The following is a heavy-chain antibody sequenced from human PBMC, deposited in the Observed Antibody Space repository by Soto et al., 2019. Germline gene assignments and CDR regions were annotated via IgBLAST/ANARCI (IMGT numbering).Heavy chain of an antibody. D-gene: IGHD2-15*01. Sequence: AGTLRLSCAAFRFTFSNYAMSWVRRAPVKVPARVSIISGSGDITYYADSVKGRFTTSRDNSKNTLYLHMTSLRAEDTAVYYCAKGEGYCSGPHCYYFYGMDVWGQGTTVTVSS. V-gene: IGHV3-23*01. CDR1: RFTFSNYA. J-gene: IGHJ6*02. CDR2: ISGSGDIT. CDR3: AKGEGYCSGPHCYYFYGMDV.